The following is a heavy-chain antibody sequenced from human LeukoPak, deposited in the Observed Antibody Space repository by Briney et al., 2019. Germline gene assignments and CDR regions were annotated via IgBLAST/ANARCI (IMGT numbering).Heavy chain of an antibody. CDR2: FGGGGGPT. J-gene: IGHJ4*02. CDR3: AKDRRQLANFDY. V-gene: IGHV3-23*01. Sequence: GGSLRLSCVASGFTFSSYGMSWVRQAPGKGLEWVSGFGGGGGPTYYADPVKGRFTISRDNSKTTLYLQMNSLRADDTAVYYCAKDRRQLANFDYWGQGTLVTVSS. D-gene: IGHD6-13*01. CDR1: GFTFSSYG.